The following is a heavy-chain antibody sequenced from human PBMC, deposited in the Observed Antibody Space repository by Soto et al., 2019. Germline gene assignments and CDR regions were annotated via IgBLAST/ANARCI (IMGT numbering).Heavy chain of an antibody. CDR2: IWYDGSNK. D-gene: IGHD3-10*01. CDR1: GFTFSSYG. V-gene: IGHV3-33*01. Sequence: GGSLRLSCAASGFTFSSYGMHWVRQAPGKGLEWVAVIWYDGSNKYYADSVKGRFTISRDNSKNTLYLQMNSLSAEDTAVYYCPRPRGSGSYYRSSGFDPWGQGTLVTVSS. J-gene: IGHJ5*02. CDR3: PRPRGSGSYYRSSGFDP.